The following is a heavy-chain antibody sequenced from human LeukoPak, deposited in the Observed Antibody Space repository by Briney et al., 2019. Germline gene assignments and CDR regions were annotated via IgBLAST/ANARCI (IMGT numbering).Heavy chain of an antibody. CDR3: ARISRDGFIDY. J-gene: IGHJ4*02. Sequence: SETLSLTCTVSGGSISSYYWSWIRQPPGKGLEWIGYIYYSGSTNYNPSLKSRVTISVDTSKNQFSLKLSSVTAADTAVYYCARISRDGFIDYWGQGTLVTVSS. CDR1: GGSISSYY. CDR2: IYYSGST. D-gene: IGHD5-24*01. V-gene: IGHV4-59*08.